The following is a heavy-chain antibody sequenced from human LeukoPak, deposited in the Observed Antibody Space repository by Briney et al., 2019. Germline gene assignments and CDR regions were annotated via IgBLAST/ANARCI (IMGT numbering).Heavy chain of an antibody. D-gene: IGHD3-22*01. CDR1: GFTFSSYA. CDR3: ARDPLPYYYDSSGYYYDYYYYYMDV. Sequence: GGSLRLSCAASGFTFSSYAMHWVRQAPGKGLEWVAVISYDGSNKYYADSVKGRFTISRDNSKNTLYLQMNSLRAEDTAVYYCARDPLPYYYDSSGYYYDYYYYYMDVWGKGTTVTVSS. J-gene: IGHJ6*03. CDR2: ISYDGSNK. V-gene: IGHV3-30-3*01.